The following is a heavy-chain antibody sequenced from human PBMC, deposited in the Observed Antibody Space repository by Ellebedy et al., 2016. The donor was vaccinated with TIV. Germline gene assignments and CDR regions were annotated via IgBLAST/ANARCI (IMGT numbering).Heavy chain of an antibody. CDR2: MNEDGSKR. D-gene: IGHD3-10*01. CDR3: AREMDGGPDY. J-gene: IGHJ4*02. V-gene: IGHV3-7*03. CDR1: GFTFSVYW. Sequence: GGSLRLSXAASGFTFSVYWMTWVRQAPGKGLEWVANMNEDGSKRYYLDSVKGRFTISRDNAKNSLYLQMNSLRVEDTAVYYCAREMDGGPDYWGQGTLVSVSS.